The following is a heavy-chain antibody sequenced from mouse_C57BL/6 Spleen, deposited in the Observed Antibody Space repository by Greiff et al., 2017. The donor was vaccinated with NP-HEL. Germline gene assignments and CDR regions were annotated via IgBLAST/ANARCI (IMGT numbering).Heavy chain of an antibody. Sequence: EVKLMESEGGLVQPGSSMKLSCTASGFTFSDYYMAWVRQVPEKGLEWVANINYDGSSTYYLDSLKSRFIISRDNAKNILYLQMSSLKSEDTATYYCAGGSSFDYWGQGTTLTVSS. CDR1: GFTFSDYY. J-gene: IGHJ2*01. CDR3: AGGSSFDY. V-gene: IGHV5-16*01. CDR2: INYDGSST.